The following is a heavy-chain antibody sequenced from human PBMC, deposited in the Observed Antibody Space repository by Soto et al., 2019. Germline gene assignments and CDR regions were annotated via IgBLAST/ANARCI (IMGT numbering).Heavy chain of an antibody. CDR3: ARGGLTATEGEDPECPNWFDP. CDR1: GGSFSGYY. J-gene: IGHJ5*02. D-gene: IGHD1-1*01. V-gene: IGHV4-34*01. CDR2: INHSGST. Sequence: QVQLQQWCAGLLKPSETLSLTCAVYGGSFSGYYWSWIRQPPGKGLEWIGEINHSGSTNYNPSLKSRVTISVDTSKNQFSLKLSSVTAADTAVYYCARGGLTATEGEDPECPNWFDPRGQGTLVTVSS.